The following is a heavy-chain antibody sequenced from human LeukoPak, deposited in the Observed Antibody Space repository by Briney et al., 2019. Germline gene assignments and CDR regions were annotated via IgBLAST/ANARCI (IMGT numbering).Heavy chain of an antibody. CDR2: IYYSGST. CDR3: ARDNGFY. CDR1: GFTVSSNY. Sequence: LRLSCAASGFTVSSNYMSWIRQHPGKGLEWIGYIYYSGSTYYNPSLKSRVTISVDTSKNQFSLKLSSVTAADTAVYYCARDNGFYWGQGTLVTVSS. J-gene: IGHJ4*02. V-gene: IGHV4-31*02. D-gene: IGHD2-8*01.